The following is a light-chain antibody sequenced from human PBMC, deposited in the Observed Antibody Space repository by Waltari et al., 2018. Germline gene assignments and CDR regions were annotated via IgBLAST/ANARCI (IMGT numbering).Light chain of an antibody. CDR1: QSLLHRNGNTY. CDR2: RVS. J-gene: IGKJ4*01. V-gene: IGKV2-29*02. CDR3: MHALQTPLT. Sequence: DIVMTQTPLSQSVTPGEPASISCRSSQSLLHRNGNTYLYWYLQKPGQPPRLLIYRVSNRFSGVPDRFSGSGSGTDFTLKISRVEAEDVGVYYCMHALQTPLTFGGGTKLEIK.